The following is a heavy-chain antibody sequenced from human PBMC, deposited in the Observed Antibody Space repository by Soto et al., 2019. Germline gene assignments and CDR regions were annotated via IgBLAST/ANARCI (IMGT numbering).Heavy chain of an antibody. Sequence: EVQLVESGGGLVQPGGSLRLSCAASGFTFSSYWMSWVRQAPGKGLQWVANIKQDGSDKYYVDSVKGRFTISRDNAKNSQYPQMNSLRAEDTSVYYCPMTYSSGVICFGILLWHWGQGTLVTVSS. D-gene: IGHD2-15*01. V-gene: IGHV3-7*02. CDR1: GFTFSSYW. J-gene: IGHJ4*02. CDR3: PMTYSSGVICFGILLWH. CDR2: IKQDGSDK.